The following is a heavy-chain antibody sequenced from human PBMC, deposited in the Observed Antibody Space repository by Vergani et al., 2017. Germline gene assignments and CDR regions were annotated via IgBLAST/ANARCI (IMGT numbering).Heavy chain of an antibody. CDR1: GFNFGYYA. CDR2: IRNKAYGGTT. Sequence: VQLVESGGGVVQPGRSLRLSCAASGFNFGYYAMHWVRQAPGRGLEWVAFIRNKAYGGTTEYAASVKGRFTISRDDSKRLAYLQLSGLKTEDTAVYFCSRGRGYSFGYSDYWGQGTLVTVSS. V-gene: IGHV3-49*04. CDR3: SRGRGYSFGYSDY. D-gene: IGHD5-18*01. J-gene: IGHJ4*02.